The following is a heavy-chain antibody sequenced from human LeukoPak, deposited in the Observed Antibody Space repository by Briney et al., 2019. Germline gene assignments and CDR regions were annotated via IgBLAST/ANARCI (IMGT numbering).Heavy chain of an antibody. Sequence: PSETLSLTCTVSGGSISSSSYYWGWIRQPPGKGLEWIGSIYYSGSTYYNPSLKSRVTISVDTSKNQFSLKLSSVTAADTAVYYCARVVLLRFGESRYFQHWGQGTLVTVSS. V-gene: IGHV4-39*07. CDR1: GGSISSSSYY. D-gene: IGHD3-10*01. CDR2: IYYSGST. CDR3: ARVVLLRFGESRYFQH. J-gene: IGHJ1*01.